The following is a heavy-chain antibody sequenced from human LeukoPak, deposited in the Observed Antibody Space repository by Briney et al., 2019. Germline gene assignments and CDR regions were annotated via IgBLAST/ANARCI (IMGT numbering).Heavy chain of an antibody. CDR1: GGSIAVNHYY. D-gene: IGHD4-17*01. Sequence: PSETLSLTCSVSGGSIAVNHYYWGWIRQPPGKGLEWIGEINHSGSTNYNPSLKSRVTISVDTSKNQFSLKLSSVTAADTAVYYCARGRGDYGDYVDDYWGQGTLVTVSS. CDR3: ARGRGDYGDYVDDY. V-gene: IGHV4-34*01. CDR2: INHSGST. J-gene: IGHJ4*02.